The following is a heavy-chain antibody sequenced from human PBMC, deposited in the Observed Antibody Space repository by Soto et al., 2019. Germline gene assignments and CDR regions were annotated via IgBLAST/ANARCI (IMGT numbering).Heavy chain of an antibody. CDR1: GFTFSSYA. Sequence: QVQLVESGGGVVQPGRSLRLSCAASGFTFSSYAMHWVRQAPGKGLEWVAVISYDGSNKYYADSVKSRFTISRDNSKNTLYLQMNSLRAEDTAVYYCARDLYCSGGSGYSRGFDYWGQGTLVTVSS. CDR2: ISYDGSNK. J-gene: IGHJ4*02. CDR3: ARDLYCSGGSGYSRGFDY. D-gene: IGHD2-15*01. V-gene: IGHV3-30-3*01.